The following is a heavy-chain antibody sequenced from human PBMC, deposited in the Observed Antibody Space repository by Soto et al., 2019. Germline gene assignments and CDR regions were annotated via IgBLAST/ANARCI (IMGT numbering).Heavy chain of an antibody. J-gene: IGHJ3*02. D-gene: IGHD3-22*01. V-gene: IGHV3-7*04. CDR2: IKPDGGEK. CDR1: GFPFSTYW. Sequence: GRPLSLPCAASGFPFSTYWRSWVRQAPGKGLQWVANIKPDGGEKWYVDSVRGRFTISRDNVKNSLYLQMNNVRAEDTAVYYCARGDFYDSSGPFSDAFDIWGQGTMVTVSS. CDR3: ARGDFYDSSGPFSDAFDI.